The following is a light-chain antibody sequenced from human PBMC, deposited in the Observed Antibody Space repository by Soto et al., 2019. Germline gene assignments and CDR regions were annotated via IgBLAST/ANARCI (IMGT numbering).Light chain of an antibody. J-gene: IGKJ2*01. V-gene: IGKV3-15*01. Sequence: EIVMTQSPATLSVSPGERATLSCRASQNVNSNLSWYQQKPGQAPRLLIYGASTRDTGVPARFSGSGSGTEFTLTISSLQSEDFAVYYCQQLHNWPSYTFGQGTKLEIK. CDR1: QNVNSN. CDR3: QQLHNWPSYT. CDR2: GAS.